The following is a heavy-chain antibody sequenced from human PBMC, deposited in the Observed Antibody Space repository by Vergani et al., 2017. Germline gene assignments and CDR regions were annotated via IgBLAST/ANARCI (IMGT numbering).Heavy chain of an antibody. CDR3: AREPLAVAGPYFDY. CDR2: ISYDGSNK. D-gene: IGHD6-19*01. Sequence: QVQLVESGGGVVQPGRSLRLSCAASGFTFSSYAMHWVRQAPGKGLEWVEVISYDGSNKYYADSVKGRFTISRDNSKNTLYLQMNSLRAEDTAVYYCAREPLAVAGPYFDYWGQGTLVTVSS. V-gene: IGHV3-30-3*01. CDR1: GFTFSSYA. J-gene: IGHJ4*02.